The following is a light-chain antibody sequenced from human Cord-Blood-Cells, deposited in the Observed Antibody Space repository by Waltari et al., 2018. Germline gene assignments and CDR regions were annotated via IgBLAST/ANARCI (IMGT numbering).Light chain of an antibody. CDR3: QQSYSTPPLYT. CDR2: AAS. CDR1: QTISSY. V-gene: IGKV1-39*01. J-gene: IGKJ3*01. Sequence: DIQMTQPPSSLSASVGDRVTITCRASQTISSYLNWYQQKPGKAPKLLIYAASSLQSGVPSRFSGSGSGTDFTLTISSLQPEDFATYYCQQSYSTPPLYTFGPGTKVDIK.